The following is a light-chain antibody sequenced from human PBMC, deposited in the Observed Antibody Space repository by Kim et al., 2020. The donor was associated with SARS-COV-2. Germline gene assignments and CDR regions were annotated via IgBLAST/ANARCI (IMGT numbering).Light chain of an antibody. CDR1: ESINPW. CDR2: ETS. Sequence: IKMTQTPSTLSASVGDKVTIICRASESINPWLAWHQQKPGKAPKSLMHETSTLESGVPSRFSGSGSGTQFTLTISSLQPDDFATYYCQEYRTESLTFGQGTKVDIK. J-gene: IGKJ1*01. V-gene: IGKV1-5*03. CDR3: QEYRTESLT.